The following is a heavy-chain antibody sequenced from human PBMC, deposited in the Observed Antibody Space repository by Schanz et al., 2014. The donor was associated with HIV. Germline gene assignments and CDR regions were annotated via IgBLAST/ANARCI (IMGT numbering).Heavy chain of an antibody. V-gene: IGHV3-33*01. J-gene: IGHJ6*02. Sequence: QVQLVESGGGVVQPGRSLRLSCAASGFTFSSYGMHWVRQAPGKGLEWVAVIWFDGRNKYYGDSVKGRFMISRDNSNNTLYVQMNILRAEDTAVYFCTRGRFLERGGMDVWGQGTAVTVSS. CDR1: GFTFSSYG. CDR2: IWFDGRNK. D-gene: IGHD3-3*01. CDR3: TRGRFLERGGMDV.